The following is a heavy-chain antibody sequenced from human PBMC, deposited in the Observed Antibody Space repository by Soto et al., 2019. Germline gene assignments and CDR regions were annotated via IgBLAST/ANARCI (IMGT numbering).Heavy chain of an antibody. CDR3: ARYGDWEYSGYDFWSGYSDGTTLYGMDV. D-gene: IGHD3-3*01. Sequence: ASVKVSCKASGYTFTSYGISWVRQAPGQGLEWMGWISAYNGNTNYAQKLQGRVTMTTDTSTSTAYMELRSLRSDDTAVYYCARYGDWEYSGYDFWSGYSDGTTLYGMDVWGQGTTVTVSS. CDR2: ISAYNGNT. V-gene: IGHV1-18*01. J-gene: IGHJ6*02. CDR1: GYTFTSYG.